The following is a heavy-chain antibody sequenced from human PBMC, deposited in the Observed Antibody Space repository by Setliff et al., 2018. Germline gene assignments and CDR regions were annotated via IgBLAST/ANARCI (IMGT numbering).Heavy chain of an antibody. CDR1: GESFSNNY. J-gene: IGHJ1*01. CDR3: GRVDFTMIQGVVGH. D-gene: IGHD3-10*01. V-gene: IGHV4-39*07. CDR2: VYYSGYT. Sequence: SETLSLTCSVYGESFSNNYWGWIRQAPGKGMEWIGSVYYSGYTYSKPSLQSRVSMSVDASKNQFSLKLASVTAADTAVYYCGRVDFTMIQGVVGHWGQGTLVTVSS.